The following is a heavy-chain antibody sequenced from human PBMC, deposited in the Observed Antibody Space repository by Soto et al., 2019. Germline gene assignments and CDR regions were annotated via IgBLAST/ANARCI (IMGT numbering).Heavy chain of an antibody. V-gene: IGHV3-30*18. Sequence: PGGSLRLSCAASGFTFSSYGMHWVRQAPGKGLEWVAVISYDGSNKYYADSVKGRFTISRDNSKNTLYLQMNSLRAEDTAVYYCAKDYYGSGSYFTCWFDPWGQGTLVTVSS. CDR3: AKDYYGSGSYFTCWFDP. J-gene: IGHJ5*02. D-gene: IGHD3-10*01. CDR1: GFTFSSYG. CDR2: ISYDGSNK.